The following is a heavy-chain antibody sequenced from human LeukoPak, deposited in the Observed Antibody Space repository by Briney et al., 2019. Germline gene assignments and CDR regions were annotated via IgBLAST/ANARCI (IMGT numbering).Heavy chain of an antibody. CDR1: GFTFSSYG. Sequence: GGSLRLSCAASGFTFSSYGMHWVRQAPGKGLEWVAFIRYDGSNKYYADSVKGRFTISRDNSKNTLYLQMNSLRAEDTAVYYCAKGRFLEWLRFDYWGQGTLATVSS. V-gene: IGHV3-30*02. CDR3: AKGRFLEWLRFDY. D-gene: IGHD3-3*01. J-gene: IGHJ4*02. CDR2: IRYDGSNK.